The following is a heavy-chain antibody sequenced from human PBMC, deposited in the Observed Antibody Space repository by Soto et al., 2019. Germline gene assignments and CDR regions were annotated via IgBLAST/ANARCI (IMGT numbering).Heavy chain of an antibody. D-gene: IGHD2-8*02. J-gene: IGHJ4*02. CDR2: IYYSGTT. CDR1: GGSISSSSYY. CDR3: ARDKITGLFDY. V-gene: IGHV4-61*05. Sequence: SETLSLTCTVSGGSISSSSYYWGWIRQPPGKGLEWIGYIYYSGTTNYNPSLKSRVTISVDTSKNQFSLKLTSVTAADTAVYYCARDKITGLFDYWGQGTLVTVSS.